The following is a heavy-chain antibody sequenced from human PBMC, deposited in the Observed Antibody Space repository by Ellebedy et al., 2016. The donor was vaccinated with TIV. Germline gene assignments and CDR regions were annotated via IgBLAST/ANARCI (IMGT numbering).Heavy chain of an antibody. CDR1: GGSVSSGSYY. D-gene: IGHD5-18*01. J-gene: IGHJ4*02. CDR3: ARVEHLDTAMVQN. Sequence: SETLSLTXTVSGGSVSSGSYYWSWIRQPPGKGLEWIGYIYYSGSTNYNPSLKSRVTISVDTSKNQFSLKLSSVTAADTAVYYCARVEHLDTAMVQNWGQGTLVTVSS. CDR2: IYYSGST. V-gene: IGHV4-61*01.